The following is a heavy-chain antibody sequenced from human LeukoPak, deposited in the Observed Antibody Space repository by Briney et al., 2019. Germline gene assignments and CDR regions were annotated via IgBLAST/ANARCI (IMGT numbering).Heavy chain of an antibody. J-gene: IGHJ2*01. CDR1: GFTFSTFG. V-gene: IGHV3-7*01. Sequence: TGGSLILSCAASGFTFSTFGMSWVRQAPGKGLEWVANIKQDRSEKYYVDSVKGRFTISRDNAKNSLFLLLSSLRAEDTAVYYCARGPRYFDLWGRGTLVTVSS. CDR3: ARGPRYFDL. CDR2: IKQDRSEK.